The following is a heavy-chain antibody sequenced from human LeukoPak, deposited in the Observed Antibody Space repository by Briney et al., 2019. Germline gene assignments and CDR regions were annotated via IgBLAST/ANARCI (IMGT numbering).Heavy chain of an antibody. CDR3: AREEWNY. V-gene: IGHV3-23*01. J-gene: IGHJ4*02. Sequence: GGSLRLSCAASRVTFSGYAMNWVRQAPGKGLEWVSGISGSGGSTYYADSVKGRFTISRDNSKNTLYLQMNSLRAEDTAVYYCAREEWNYWGQGTLVTVSS. D-gene: IGHD3-3*01. CDR1: RVTFSGYA. CDR2: ISGSGGST.